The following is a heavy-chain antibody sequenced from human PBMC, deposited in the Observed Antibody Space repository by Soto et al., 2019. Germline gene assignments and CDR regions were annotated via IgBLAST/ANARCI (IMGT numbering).Heavy chain of an antibody. CDR2: VSGRGDNT. CDR3: AKDVGKGGCSVFVN. CDR1: GFTFGSYS. V-gene: IGHV3-23*01. Sequence: EVQLLEYGGGLVHPGESLRLSCAASGFTFGSYSMSWVRQAPGKGLVWVAAVSGRGDNTYYTDSVYGRFSISRYNSSNTLRLQKSSLRAEHTALYFCAKDVGKGGCSVFVNCGRGIQVTVSS. J-gene: IGHJ4*02. D-gene: IGHD2-15*01.